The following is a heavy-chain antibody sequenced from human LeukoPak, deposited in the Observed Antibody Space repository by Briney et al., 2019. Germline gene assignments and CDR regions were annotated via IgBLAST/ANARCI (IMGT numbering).Heavy chain of an antibody. D-gene: IGHD6-13*01. V-gene: IGHV3-9*01. CDR1: GFTFDDYA. CDR3: AKDINAGSSWFLANY. Sequence: PGGSLRLSCAASGFTFDDYAMHWVRQAPGKGLEGVSGISWNSGCIVYADSVKGRFTISRDNAKNSLYLQMNSLRAEDTALYYCAKDINAGSSWFLANYWGQGTLVTVSS. J-gene: IGHJ4*02. CDR2: ISWNSGCI.